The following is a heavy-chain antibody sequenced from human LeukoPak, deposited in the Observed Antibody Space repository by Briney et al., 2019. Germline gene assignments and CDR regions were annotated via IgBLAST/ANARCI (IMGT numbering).Heavy chain of an antibody. V-gene: IGHV3-21*01. D-gene: IGHD4-17*01. CDR3: ARDSAYGDLNNFDY. Sequence: RGSLRLSCAASGFTSSSYSMNWVRQAPGKGLEWVSSISSSSSYIYYADSVKGRFTISRDNAKNSLYLQMNSLRAEDTAVYYCARDSAYGDLNNFDYWGQGTLVTVSS. CDR2: ISSSSSYI. J-gene: IGHJ4*02. CDR1: GFTSSSYS.